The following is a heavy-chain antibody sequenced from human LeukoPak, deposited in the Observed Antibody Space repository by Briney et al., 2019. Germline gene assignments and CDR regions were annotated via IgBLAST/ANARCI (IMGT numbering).Heavy chain of an antibody. V-gene: IGHV2-5*02. Sequence: SGPTLVNPTQTLTLTCTFSGFSLSTCGVGVGWIRQPPGKALEWLALIYWDDDKRYSPSLKSRLTITKDTSKDQVVLTMTNMDPVDTATYYCAHSMRASQWLADNWFDPWGQGTLVTVSS. J-gene: IGHJ5*02. CDR1: GFSLSTCGVG. D-gene: IGHD6-19*01. CDR2: IYWDDDK. CDR3: AHSMRASQWLADNWFDP.